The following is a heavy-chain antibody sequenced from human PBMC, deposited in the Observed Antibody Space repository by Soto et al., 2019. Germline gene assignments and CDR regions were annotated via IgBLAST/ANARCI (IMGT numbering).Heavy chain of an antibody. Sequence: PSDTLSLTCAVYGGSFSVYYWSWIRQPPGKGLEWIGEINHSGSTNYNPSLKSRVTISVDTSKNQFSLKLSSVTAADTAVYYCARGSEQLAVNWFDPWGQGTLVTVSS. CDR3: ARGSEQLAVNWFDP. V-gene: IGHV4-34*01. CDR2: INHSGST. J-gene: IGHJ5*02. D-gene: IGHD6-6*01. CDR1: GGSFSVYY.